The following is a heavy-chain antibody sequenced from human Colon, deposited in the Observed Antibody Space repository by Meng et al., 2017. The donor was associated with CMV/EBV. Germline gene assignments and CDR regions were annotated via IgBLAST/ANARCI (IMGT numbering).Heavy chain of an antibody. D-gene: IGHD3-16*01. Sequence: WVRQAPGHGLEWLGGYLSVLNQPKSAKQLPGRLTICTAESTGTAYMELSSLRSEDTAIYYCARRVATLGGIINIGGLGFDSWGQGTLVTVSS. J-gene: IGHJ5*01. CDR2: YLSVLNQP. V-gene: IGHV1-69*16. CDR3: ARRVATLGGIINIGGLGFDS.